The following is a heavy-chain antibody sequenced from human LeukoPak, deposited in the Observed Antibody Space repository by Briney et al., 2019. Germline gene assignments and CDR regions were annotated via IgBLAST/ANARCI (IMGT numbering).Heavy chain of an antibody. CDR3: AKEDWIVGPKTGDDAFDI. CDR1: GFTFINYA. V-gene: IGHV3-23*01. D-gene: IGHD1-26*01. J-gene: IGHJ3*02. Sequence: GGSLRLSYAASGFTFINYAISWVRQAPGKGLEWVSTISGSGDITYYADSVKGRFIISRDNSKNTLYVQMNSLRVEDTAVYYCAKEDWIVGPKTGDDAFDIWGQGTMVTVSS. CDR2: ISGSGDIT.